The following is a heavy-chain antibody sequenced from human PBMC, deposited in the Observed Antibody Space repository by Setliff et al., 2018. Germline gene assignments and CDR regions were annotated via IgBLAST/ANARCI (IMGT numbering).Heavy chain of an antibody. V-gene: IGHV7-4-1*02. CDR2: INTNTGNP. Sequence: GASVKVSCKASGYTFTSYAMNWVRQAPGQGLEWMGWINTNTGNPTYAQGFTGRFVFSLDTSVSTAYLQISSLKAEDTAVYYCARETPYSGSYYAELGDYWGQGTLVTVSS. CDR1: GYTFTSYA. D-gene: IGHD1-26*01. J-gene: IGHJ4*02. CDR3: ARETPYSGSYYAELGDY.